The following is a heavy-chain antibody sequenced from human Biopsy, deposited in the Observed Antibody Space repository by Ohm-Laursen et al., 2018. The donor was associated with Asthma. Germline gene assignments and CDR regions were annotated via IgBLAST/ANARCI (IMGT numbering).Heavy chain of an antibody. CDR2: ISYDGSNK. D-gene: IGHD3-3*01. CDR3: ASQSSGPDFWSGYYYFDY. Sequence: SLRLSCAASGFTFSSYGMHWVRQAPRKGLELVAVISYDGSNKYYADSVKGRFTISRDNSKNTLYLQMNSLRAEDTAVYYCASQSSGPDFWSGYYYFDYWGQGTLVTVSS. J-gene: IGHJ4*02. CDR1: GFTFSSYG. V-gene: IGHV3-30*03.